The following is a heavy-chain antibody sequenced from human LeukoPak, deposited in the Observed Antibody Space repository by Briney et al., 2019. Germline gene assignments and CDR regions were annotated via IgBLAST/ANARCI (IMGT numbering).Heavy chain of an antibody. D-gene: IGHD4-17*01. CDR1: EFTFSSDA. CDR3: AKERVTVTTDYFDH. J-gene: IGHJ4*02. CDR2: ISGSGGSI. Sequence: PGGSLRLSCVASEFTFSSDAMSWVRQAPGKGLEWVSTISGSGGSIYNTDSVKGRFTISRDNSKNTLYLQMNSLRAEDTAVYYCAKERVTVTTDYFDHWGQGALVTVSS. V-gene: IGHV3-23*01.